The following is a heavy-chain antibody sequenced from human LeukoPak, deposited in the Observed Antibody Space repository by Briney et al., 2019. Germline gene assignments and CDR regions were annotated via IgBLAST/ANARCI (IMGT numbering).Heavy chain of an antibody. CDR3: ASYNTVWGSYRYLDY. CDR1: GFTFSSYS. D-gene: IGHD3-16*02. CDR2: VSSSSSTI. Sequence: PGGSLRLSCAASGFTFSSYSMNWVRQAPGKGLEWVSYVSSSSSTIYYADSVKGRFTISRDNAKNSLYLQMNSLRAEDTAVYYCASYNTVWGSYRYLDYWGQGTLVTVSS. J-gene: IGHJ4*02. V-gene: IGHV3-48*01.